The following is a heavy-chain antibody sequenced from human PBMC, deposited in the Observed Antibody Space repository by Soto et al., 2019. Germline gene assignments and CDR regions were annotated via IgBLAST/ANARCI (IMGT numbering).Heavy chain of an antibody. CDR1: GVSISSYY. D-gene: IGHD3-3*01. Sequence: SETLSLTCTVSGVSISSYYWSWIRQSPGKGLEWIGYIHYSGSTKSNPSLKSRVTISVDRSKNQFSLKLSSVTAADTAVYYCARVKNYDFWSGYTIDYWGQGTLVTVSS. CDR2: IHYSGST. J-gene: IGHJ4*02. CDR3: ARVKNYDFWSGYTIDY. V-gene: IGHV4-59*12.